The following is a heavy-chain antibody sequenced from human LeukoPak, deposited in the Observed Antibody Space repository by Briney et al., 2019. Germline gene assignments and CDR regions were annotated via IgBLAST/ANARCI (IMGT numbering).Heavy chain of an antibody. CDR1: GGTFSSYA. J-gene: IGHJ4*02. Sequence: ASVKVSCKASGGTFSSYAISWVRQAPGQGLEWMGRIIPILGIANYAQKFQGRVTITADKSTSTAYMELSSLRSEDTAVYYCARDLRTGIPAAMDYWGQGTLVTISS. V-gene: IGHV1-69*04. CDR2: IIPILGIA. CDR3: ARDLRTGIPAAMDY. D-gene: IGHD2-2*01.